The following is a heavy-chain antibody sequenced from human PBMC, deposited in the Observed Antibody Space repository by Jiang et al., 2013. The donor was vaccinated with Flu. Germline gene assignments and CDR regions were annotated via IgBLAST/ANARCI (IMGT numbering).Heavy chain of an antibody. D-gene: IGHD2-2*01. J-gene: IGHJ6*03. CDR3: ARDHMAARPIYYYYYYMDV. CDR2: IYYSGST. V-gene: IGHV4-39*07. Sequence: LLKPSETLSLTCTVSGGSISSSSYYWGWIRQPPGKGLEWIGSIYYSGSTYYNPSLKSRVTISVDTSKNQFSLKLSSVTAADTAVYYCARDHMAARPIYYYYYYMDVWGKGTTVTVSS. CDR1: GGSISSSSYY.